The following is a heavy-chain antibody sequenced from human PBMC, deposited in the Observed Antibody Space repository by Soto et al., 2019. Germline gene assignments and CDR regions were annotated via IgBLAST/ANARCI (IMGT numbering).Heavy chain of an antibody. Sequence: QVQLVQSGAEEKKPGASVKVSCKASGYTFTSYAMHWVRQAPGQRLEWMGWINAGNGNTKYSQKFQGRVTITRDTSASTAYMELSSLRSEATAVYYWARSPGIAVADYWGQGTLVTVSS. J-gene: IGHJ4*02. D-gene: IGHD6-19*01. V-gene: IGHV1-3*05. CDR1: GYTFTSYA. CDR3: ARSPGIAVADY. CDR2: INAGNGNT.